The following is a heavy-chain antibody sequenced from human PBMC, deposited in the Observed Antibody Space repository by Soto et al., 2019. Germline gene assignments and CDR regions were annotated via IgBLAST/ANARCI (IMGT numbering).Heavy chain of an antibody. CDR2: ISADNGNT. J-gene: IGHJ5*02. V-gene: IGHV1-18*01. D-gene: IGHD2-2*01. CDR1: GYTFTDDG. CDR3: ARERDSDCSSTTCYLSWFDP. Sequence: ASVKGSCKASGYTFTDDGISWVRQAPGQGLEWMGWISADNGNTNYAQKFQGRVTMTTDTSTSTAYMELRSLISDDTAVYYCARERDSDCSSTTCYLSWFDPWGQGTLVTVSS.